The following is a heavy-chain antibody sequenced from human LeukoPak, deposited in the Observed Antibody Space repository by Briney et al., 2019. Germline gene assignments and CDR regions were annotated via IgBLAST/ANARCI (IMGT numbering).Heavy chain of an antibody. J-gene: IGHJ4*02. CDR2: IIPILGIA. V-gene: IGHV1-69*04. CDR3: ARSMIPPPEYYFDY. Sequence: SVKVSCKASGGTFSSYAISWVRQAPGQGLEWMGRIIPILGIANYAQKFQGRVTITADKSTSTAYMELSSLRSEDTAVYYCARSMIPPPEYYFDYWGQGTLVTVSS. D-gene: IGHD5/OR15-5a*01. CDR1: GGTFSSYA.